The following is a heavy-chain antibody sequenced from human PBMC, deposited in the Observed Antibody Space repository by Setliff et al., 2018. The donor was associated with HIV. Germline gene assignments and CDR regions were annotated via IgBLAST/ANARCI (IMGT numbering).Heavy chain of an antibody. J-gene: IGHJ6*03. V-gene: IGHV4-34*01. Sequence: PSETLSLTCAVYGGSFSGYYWTWIRQPPGKGLEWIGEINHSGGTNYNPSLKSRVTISADTSKNQFSLKLSSVTAADTAVYYCARQWPYYYYMDVWGKGTTVTVSS. CDR3: ARQWPYYYYMDV. CDR2: INHSGGT. D-gene: IGHD6-19*01. CDR1: GGSFSGYY.